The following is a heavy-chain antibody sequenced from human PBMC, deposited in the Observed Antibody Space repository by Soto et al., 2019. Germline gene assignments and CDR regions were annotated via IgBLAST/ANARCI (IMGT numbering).Heavy chain of an antibody. Sequence: QVQLVQSGAEVKKPGSSVKVSCKASGGTFSSYAISWVRQAPGQGLEWMGGIIPIFGTANYAQKFQGRVTITADEFTSTAYMELSSLRSEDTAVYYCAMGLLGCGGDCYSGEDYWGQGTLVTVSS. V-gene: IGHV1-69*01. CDR3: AMGLLGCGGDCYSGEDY. CDR1: GGTFSSYA. CDR2: IIPIFGTA. D-gene: IGHD2-21*02. J-gene: IGHJ4*02.